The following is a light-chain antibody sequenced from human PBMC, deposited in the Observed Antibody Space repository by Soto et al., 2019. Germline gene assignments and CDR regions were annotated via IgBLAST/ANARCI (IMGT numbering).Light chain of an antibody. CDR1: HSVSSSH. CDR3: QQFGNSLYT. CDR2: DTS. V-gene: IGKV3-20*01. Sequence: EIVLTQSPGTLSLSPGEIATLSCKASHSVSSSHLAWYQQKVGQPPRLLLHDTSSRAAGIPDRCSGSGSGTDFTLAISRLEPEDFAVYYCQQFGNSLYTFGQGTKLEIK. J-gene: IGKJ2*01.